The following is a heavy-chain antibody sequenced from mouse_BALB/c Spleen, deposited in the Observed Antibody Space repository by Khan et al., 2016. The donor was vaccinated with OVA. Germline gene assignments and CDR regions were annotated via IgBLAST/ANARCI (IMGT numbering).Heavy chain of an antibody. CDR3: AKWGDGSTYAMDY. Sequence: VQLQESGPGLVAPSQSLSITCTVSGYSLTTYGVNWIRQPPGKGLEWLGVIWGDGSTNYHSALISRLSISKDNSKSQVFLKLNSLQTDDTATYYCAKWGDGSTYAMDYWGQGTSVTVSS. D-gene: IGHD2-3*01. V-gene: IGHV2-3*01. J-gene: IGHJ4*01. CDR1: GYSLTTYG. CDR2: IWGDGST.